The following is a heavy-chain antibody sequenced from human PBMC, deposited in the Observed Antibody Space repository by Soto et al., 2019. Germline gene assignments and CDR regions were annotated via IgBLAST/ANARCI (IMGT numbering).Heavy chain of an antibody. V-gene: IGHV1-69*06. Sequence: QVQLVQSGAEVKKPGSSVKVSCKASGGTFSSYAISWVRQAPGQGLEWMGGIIPIFGTANYAQKFQGRVTITADKSTSTAYMELSSLRSEDTAVYYCATAGPTDSSGYYSRFNYYYGMDVWGQGTTVTVSS. CDR3: ATAGPTDSSGYYSRFNYYYGMDV. CDR1: GGTFSSYA. J-gene: IGHJ6*02. CDR2: IIPIFGTA. D-gene: IGHD3-22*01.